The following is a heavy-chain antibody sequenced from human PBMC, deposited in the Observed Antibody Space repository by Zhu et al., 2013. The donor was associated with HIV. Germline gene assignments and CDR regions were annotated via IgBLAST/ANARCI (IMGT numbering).Heavy chain of an antibody. CDR2: IIPIFATT. D-gene: IGHD2-15*01. V-gene: IGHV1-69*06. Sequence: QVQLVQSGAEVKKPGSSVKVSCKASGGTFSTYGISWVRQAPAQGPEWMGVIIPIFATTDYAQKFQGRVTITADKSTSTAYMRLSSLRSEDTAVYYCARALDGTKHLGGAFDIWGQGTMVTVSS. J-gene: IGHJ3*02. CDR1: GGTFSTYG. CDR3: ARALDGTKHLGGAFDI.